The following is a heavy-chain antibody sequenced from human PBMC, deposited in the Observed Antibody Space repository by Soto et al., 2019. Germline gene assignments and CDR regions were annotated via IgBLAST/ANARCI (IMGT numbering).Heavy chain of an antibody. Sequence: PSETLSLTCTVSGGSISSYYWSWIRQPPGKGLEWIGYIYYSGTTSYNPSLNSRATMSVDTSKNQFSLKVNSVTAADTAVYYCARESYYGSGATVVAYWGQGTLVTVSS. CDR1: GGSISSYY. D-gene: IGHD3-10*01. V-gene: IGHV4-59*01. J-gene: IGHJ4*02. CDR3: ARESYYGSGATVVAY. CDR2: IYYSGTT.